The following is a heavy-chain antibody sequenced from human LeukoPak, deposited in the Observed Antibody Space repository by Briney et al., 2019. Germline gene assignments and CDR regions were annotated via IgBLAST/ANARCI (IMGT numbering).Heavy chain of an antibody. CDR1: GFSLSTRGMC. V-gene: IGHV2-70*11. CDR3: ARTVTSSGQVDY. CDR2: IDWDDDK. Sequence: KSGPTLVNPTQTLTLTCTLSGFSLSTRGMCVSWIRQPPGKALEWLARIDWDDDKYYSISLKTRLTISKDTSKNQVVLTMTNMDPVDTATYYCARTVTSSGQVDYWGQGTLVTVSS. J-gene: IGHJ4*02. D-gene: IGHD6-19*01.